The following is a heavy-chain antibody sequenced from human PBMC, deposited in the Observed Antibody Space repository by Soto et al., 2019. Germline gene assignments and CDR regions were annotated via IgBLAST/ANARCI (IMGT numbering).Heavy chain of an antibody. CDR2: IDHDGPT. J-gene: IGHJ4*02. Sequence: EVQLVESGGGLVQPGGSLRLSCAGSGFTFSNYWMHWVRQAPGKGLEWVSRIDHDGPTDYADSVRGRFTISRDNAENTLYLQMNRLRTKDTAVYYCVRDSHGDYWGQGTLVTVSS. CDR1: GFTFSNYW. CDR3: VRDSHGDY. V-gene: IGHV3-74*01.